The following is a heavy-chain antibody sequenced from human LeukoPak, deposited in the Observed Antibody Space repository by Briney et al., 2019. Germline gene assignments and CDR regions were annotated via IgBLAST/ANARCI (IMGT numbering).Heavy chain of an antibody. Sequence: SETLSLTCTVSGGSISSDYWSWIRQSPGKGLEWIGYIYYSGSTKYNPSLKSRVAISVDTSQNQFSLNLYSVTAADTAVYYCARSSYRGGWYDWGQGTLVTVSS. J-gene: IGHJ4*02. V-gene: IGHV4-59*08. D-gene: IGHD6-19*01. CDR2: IYYSGST. CDR1: GGSISSDY. CDR3: ARSSYRGGWYD.